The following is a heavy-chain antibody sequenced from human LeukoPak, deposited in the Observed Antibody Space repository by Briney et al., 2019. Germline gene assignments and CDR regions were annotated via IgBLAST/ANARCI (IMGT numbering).Heavy chain of an antibody. CDR3: ARVGYCTNGVCSISLDY. D-gene: IGHD2-8*01. CDR1: GGSISTYY. Sequence: SETLSLTCTVSGGSISTYYWSWIRQPPGKGLEWIGEINHSGSTNYNPSLKSRVTISVDTSKNQFSLKLSSVTAADTAVYYCARVGYCTNGVCSISLDYWGQGTLVTVSS. V-gene: IGHV4-34*01. CDR2: INHSGST. J-gene: IGHJ4*02.